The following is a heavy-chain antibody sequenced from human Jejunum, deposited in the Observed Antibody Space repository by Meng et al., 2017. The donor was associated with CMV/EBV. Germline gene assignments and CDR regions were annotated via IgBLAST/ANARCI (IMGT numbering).Heavy chain of an antibody. V-gene: IGHV3-48*03. CDR2: ISNTGTTI. J-gene: IGHJ4*02. D-gene: IGHD2/OR15-2a*01. Sequence: AASGFDFSDYEMDWVRQAPGKGLEWTSYISNTGTTIYYAGSVQGRFTISRDNAKNSLYLQMNSLRAEDTAIYYCAKAGAFDHFFDYWGQGTLVTVSS. CDR1: GFDFSDYE. CDR3: AKAGAFDHFFDY.